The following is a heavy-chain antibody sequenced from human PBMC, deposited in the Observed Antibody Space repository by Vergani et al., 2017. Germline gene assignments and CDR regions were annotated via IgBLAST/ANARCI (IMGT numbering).Heavy chain of an antibody. D-gene: IGHD3-3*01. CDR3: AKVPNYDFWSGYYTFDY. J-gene: IGHJ4*02. Sequence: EVQLLQSGGDLIHPGGSLRLSCVVSGITMNTYAMNWVRQAPGKGLEWVSAISATLGSTYYADSVKGRFTISRDNSKNTLYLQMNSLRAEDTAVYYCAKVPNYDFWSGYYTFDYWGQGTLVTVSS. V-gene: IGHV3-23*01. CDR2: ISATLGST. CDR1: GITMNTYA.